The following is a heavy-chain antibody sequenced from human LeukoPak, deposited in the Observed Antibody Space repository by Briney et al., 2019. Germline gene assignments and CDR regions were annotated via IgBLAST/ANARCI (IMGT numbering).Heavy chain of an antibody. CDR3: ARGSLNGYGYKNWFDP. CDR1: GGSFSGYY. J-gene: IGHJ5*02. CDR2: INHSGST. D-gene: IGHD5-24*01. V-gene: IGHV4-34*01. Sequence: SETLSLTCAVYGGSFSGYYWSWIRQPPGKGLEWIGEINHSGSTNYNPSLKSRVTISVDTSKNQFSLKLSSVTAADTAVYYCARGSLNGYGYKNWFDPWGQGTLVTVSS.